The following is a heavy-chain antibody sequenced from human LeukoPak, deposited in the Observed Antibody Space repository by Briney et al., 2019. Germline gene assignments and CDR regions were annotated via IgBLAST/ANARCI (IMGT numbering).Heavy chain of an antibody. CDR1: GLSFSTSW. D-gene: IGHD6-13*01. V-gene: IGHV3-23*01. CDR2: ISGSGGST. CDR3: AKDTAAASDY. Sequence: GGSLRLSCAVSGLSFSTSWMDWVRQAPGKGLEWVSAISGSGGSTYYADSVKGRFTISRDNSKNTLYLQMNSLRAEDTAVYYCAKDTAAASDYWGQGTLVTVSS. J-gene: IGHJ4*02.